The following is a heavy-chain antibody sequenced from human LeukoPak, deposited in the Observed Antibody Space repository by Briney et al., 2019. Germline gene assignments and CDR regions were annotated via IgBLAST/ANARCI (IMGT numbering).Heavy chain of an antibody. CDR1: GYTLNELS. CDR2: FDPEYGET. D-gene: IGHD3-3*01. J-gene: IGHJ5*02. CDR3: APLDFWVPST. Sequence: GASVKVSCKVSGYTLNELSIHWVRQAAGKGLEWMGGFDPEYGETVYAQKFQGRVTMAEHTSTDTAYMELSSLRSEDTAVYYCAPLDFWVPSTWGQGTLVTVSS. V-gene: IGHV1-24*01.